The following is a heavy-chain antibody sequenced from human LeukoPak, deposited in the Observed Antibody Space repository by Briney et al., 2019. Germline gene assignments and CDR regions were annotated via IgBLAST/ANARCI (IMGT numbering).Heavy chain of an antibody. V-gene: IGHV3-48*01. J-gene: IGHJ6*02. CDR2: ISSSSSTI. CDR1: GFTFSSYS. CDR3: ARLRYYGMDV. Sequence: GGSLRLSCAASGFTFSSYSMNWVRQAPGKGLEWVSYISSSSSTIYYADSVKGRFTISRDNSKNTLYLQMNSLRAEDTAVYYCARLRYYGMDVWGQGTTVTVSS.